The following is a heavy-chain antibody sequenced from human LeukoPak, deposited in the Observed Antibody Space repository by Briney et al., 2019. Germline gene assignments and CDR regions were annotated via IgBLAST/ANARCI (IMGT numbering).Heavy chain of an antibody. J-gene: IGHJ4*02. CDR3: ASQDPCSGGSCYPDY. D-gene: IGHD2-15*01. CDR1: GYTFTSYY. Sequence: ASVKVSCKASGYTFTSYYMHWVRQAPGQGLEWMGIINPSGGSTSYAQKFQGRVTITRDTSTSTVYMELSSLRSEDTAVYYCASQDPCSGGSCYPDYWGQGTLVTVSS. V-gene: IGHV1-46*01. CDR2: INPSGGST.